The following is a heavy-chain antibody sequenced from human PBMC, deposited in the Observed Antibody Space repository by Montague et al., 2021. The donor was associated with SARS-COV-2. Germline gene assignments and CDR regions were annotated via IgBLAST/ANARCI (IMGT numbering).Heavy chain of an antibody. D-gene: IGHD4/OR15-4a*01. CDR3: ARDATMVSHSYFDY. CDR2: IYHSGST. V-gene: IGHV4-4*02. CDR1: GGSISSSNW. Sequence: SETLSLTCAVSGGSISSSNWWSWVRPPPGKGLEWIGEIYHSGSTDYNPSLKSRVTISVDKSKNQFSLKLSSVTAADTAVYYCARDATMVSHSYFDYWGQGTLVTVSS. J-gene: IGHJ4*02.